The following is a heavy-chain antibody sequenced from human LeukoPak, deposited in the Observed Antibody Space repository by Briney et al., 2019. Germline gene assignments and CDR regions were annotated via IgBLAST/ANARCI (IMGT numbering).Heavy chain of an antibody. D-gene: IGHD1-26*01. CDR1: GGTFSSYA. CDR2: MNPNSGNT. Sequence: GASVKVSCKASGGTFSSYAISWVRQATGQGLEWMGWMNPNSGNTGYAQKFQGRVTMTRDTSISTAYMELSRLRSDDTAVYYCARGGSSEAFDIWGQGTMVTVSS. J-gene: IGHJ3*02. V-gene: IGHV1-8*02. CDR3: ARGGSSEAFDI.